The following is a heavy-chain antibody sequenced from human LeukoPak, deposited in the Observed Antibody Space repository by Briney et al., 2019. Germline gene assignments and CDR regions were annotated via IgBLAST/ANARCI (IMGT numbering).Heavy chain of an antibody. D-gene: IGHD5-24*01. CDR1: GGSISSYY. V-gene: IGHV4-59*01. CDR3: ARGGSEMATRHKKNWFVP. Sequence: PSETLSLTCTVSGGSISSYYWSWIRQPPGKGLEWIGYIYYSGSTNYNPSLKSRVTISVDTSKNQFSLKLSSVTAADTAVYYCARGGSEMATRHKKNWFVPWGQGTLVTVSS. CDR2: IYYSGST. J-gene: IGHJ5*02.